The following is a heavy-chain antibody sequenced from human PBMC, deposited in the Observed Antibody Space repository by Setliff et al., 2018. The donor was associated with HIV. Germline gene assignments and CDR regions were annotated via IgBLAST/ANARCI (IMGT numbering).Heavy chain of an antibody. V-gene: IGHV4-39*01. J-gene: IGHJ6*03. CDR2: IYYTGNT. D-gene: IGHD3-10*01. CDR1: GGSISSSSYY. CDR3: ARHYYGSGSYYNPPPYYYYYMDV. Sequence: SETLSLTCTVSGGSISSSSYYWGWIRQPPGKGLEWIGNIYYTGNTYYNPSLKSRVTISVDTSKNQFSLKLSSVAAADTAVYYCARHYYGSGSYYNPPPYYYYYMDVWGKGTTVTVSS.